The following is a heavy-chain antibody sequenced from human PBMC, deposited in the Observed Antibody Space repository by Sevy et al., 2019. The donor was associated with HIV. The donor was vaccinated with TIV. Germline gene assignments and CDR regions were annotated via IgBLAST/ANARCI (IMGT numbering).Heavy chain of an antibody. CDR3: VTRGGLVGATDFDY. D-gene: IGHD1-26*01. V-gene: IGHV3-64D*06. CDR1: GFTFSSYP. J-gene: IGHJ4*02. Sequence: GGSLRLSCSASGFTFSSYPMHWVHQAPGKGLEYVSLISGNGGSTYYADSVKGRFTISRDNFKKTLYLQMSSLRAEDTAVYYCVTRGGLVGATDFDYWGQRTRVTVSS. CDR2: ISGNGGST.